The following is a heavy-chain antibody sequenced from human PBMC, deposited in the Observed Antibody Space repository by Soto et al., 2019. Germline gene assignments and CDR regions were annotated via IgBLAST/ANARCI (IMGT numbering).Heavy chain of an antibody. D-gene: IGHD3-3*01. V-gene: IGHV3-33*01. CDR1: GFTFSSYG. CDR3: ARDGASITIFGVVTYYFDY. Sequence: PGGSLRLSCAASGFTFSSYGMHWVRQAPGKGLEWVAVIWYDGSNKYYADSVKGRFTISRDNSKNTLYLQMNSLRAEDTAVYYCARDGASITIFGVVTYYFDYWGQGTLVTVSS. CDR2: IWYDGSNK. J-gene: IGHJ4*02.